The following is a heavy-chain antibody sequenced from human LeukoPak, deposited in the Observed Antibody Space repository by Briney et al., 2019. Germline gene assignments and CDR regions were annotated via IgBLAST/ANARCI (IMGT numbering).Heavy chain of an antibody. Sequence: GGSLRLSCAASGFTFSSYAMSWVRQAPGRGLEWVSAISGSGGSTYYADSVKGRFTISRDNSKNTLYLQMNSLRAEDTAVYYCAKDRYGDYSFDYWGQGTLVTVSS. CDR2: ISGSGGST. D-gene: IGHD4-17*01. V-gene: IGHV3-23*01. CDR3: AKDRYGDYSFDY. J-gene: IGHJ4*02. CDR1: GFTFSSYA.